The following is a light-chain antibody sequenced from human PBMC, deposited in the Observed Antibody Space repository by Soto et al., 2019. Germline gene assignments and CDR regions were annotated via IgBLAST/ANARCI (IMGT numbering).Light chain of an antibody. CDR3: SSYTSTSTPYV. Sequence: QSVLTQPDSVSGSPGQSITISCTGTSSDVGGYDYVSWYQQHPGKAPKLMIFEVTNRPSGVSSRFSGSKSGDTASLTISGLQTEDEADYYCSSYTSTSTPYVFGTGTKVTVL. V-gene: IGLV2-14*01. J-gene: IGLJ1*01. CDR2: EVT. CDR1: SSDVGGYDY.